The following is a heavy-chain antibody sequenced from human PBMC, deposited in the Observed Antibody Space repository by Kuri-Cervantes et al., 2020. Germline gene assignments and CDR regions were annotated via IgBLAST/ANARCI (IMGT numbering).Heavy chain of an antibody. CDR3: ARGPPSTSVNWFDP. D-gene: IGHD5/OR15-5a*01. J-gene: IGHJ5*02. CDR2: IYTSGST. Sequence: GSLRLSCTVSGGSISSYYWSWIRQPAGKGLEWIGRIYTSGSTNYNPSLKSRVTISLDKSKNQFSLKLSSVTAADTAVYYCARGPPSTSVNWFDPWGQGTLVTVSS. V-gene: IGHV4-4*07. CDR1: GGSISSYY.